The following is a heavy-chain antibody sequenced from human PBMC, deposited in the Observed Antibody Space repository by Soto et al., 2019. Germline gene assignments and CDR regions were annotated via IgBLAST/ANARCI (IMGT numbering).Heavy chain of an antibody. CDR3: ARNKVGLVRSYYYYYYMDV. CDR1: GGSISSYY. J-gene: IGHJ6*03. D-gene: IGHD3-9*01. CDR2: IYYSGST. V-gene: IGHV4-59*01. Sequence: PSETLSLPCTVSGGSISSYYWSWIRQTPEKGLEWVGYIYYSGSTNYNPSLKSRVTISVDTSKNQFSLKLSSVTAADTAVYYCARNKVGLVRSYYYYYYMDVWGKGTTVTVSS.